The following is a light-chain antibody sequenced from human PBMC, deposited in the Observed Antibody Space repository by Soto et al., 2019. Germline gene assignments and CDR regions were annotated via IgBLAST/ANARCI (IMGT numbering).Light chain of an antibody. J-gene: IGKJ2*03. V-gene: IGKV3-11*01. Sequence: EIALTQSPATLSLSPGERATLSCRASQSVSRYLAWYQQRPGQAPRLLIHGASNRANGIPARFSGSASGTDFTLTISSLEPEDFAVYYCQQYGGSPPFSFGPGTKVEIK. CDR3: QQYGGSPPFS. CDR1: QSVSRY. CDR2: GAS.